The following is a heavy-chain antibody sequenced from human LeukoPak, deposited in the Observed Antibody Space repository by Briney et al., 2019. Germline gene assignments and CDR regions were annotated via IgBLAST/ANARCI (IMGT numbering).Heavy chain of an antibody. J-gene: IGHJ5*02. CDR2: MYYSGST. D-gene: IGHD1-1*01. CDR1: GGSISSYD. Sequence: SETLSLTCTVSGGSISSYDWSWIRQPPGKGLEWIGYMYYSGSTNYNPSLKSRVTILGDTSKNQFSLKLSSVTAADTAVYYCARAERRYWFDPWGQGTLVTVSS. CDR3: ARAERRYWFDP. V-gene: IGHV4-59*01.